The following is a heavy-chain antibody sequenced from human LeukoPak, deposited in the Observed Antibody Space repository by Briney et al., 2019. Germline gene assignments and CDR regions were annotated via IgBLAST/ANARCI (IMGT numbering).Heavy chain of an antibody. Sequence: PSETLSLTCTVSGGSINTYYWSWIRQPPGKGLEWIGYIYYSGSTNYNPSPKSRVAISVDTSKNQFSLKLSSVTPADTAVYYCARGRDGYTFGYWGQGTLVTVSS. CDR1: GGSINTYY. D-gene: IGHD5-24*01. J-gene: IGHJ4*02. V-gene: IGHV4-59*01. CDR3: ARGRDGYTFGY. CDR2: IYYSGST.